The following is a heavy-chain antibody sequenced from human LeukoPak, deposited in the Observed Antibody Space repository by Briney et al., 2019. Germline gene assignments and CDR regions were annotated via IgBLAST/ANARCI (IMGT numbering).Heavy chain of an antibody. CDR3: DRDNCGGDCNHN. V-gene: IGHV3-72*01. D-gene: IGHD2-21*02. CDR2: TRNKANSYTT. J-gene: IGHJ4*02. Sequence: GGSLRLSCAASGFTLSDHVMYWVRQAPGKGLEWLGRTRNKANSYTTEYAASVKGRFTISRNDSSNSLYLQMNSLKTEDTAVYYCDRDNCGGDCNHNWGQGTMVTVSS. CDR1: GFTLSDHV.